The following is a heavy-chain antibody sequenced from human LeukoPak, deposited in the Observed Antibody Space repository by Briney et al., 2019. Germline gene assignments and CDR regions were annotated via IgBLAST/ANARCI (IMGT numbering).Heavy chain of an antibody. Sequence: GASVKVSCKASGGTFSSYAISWVRQAPGQGLEWMGGIIPIFGTANYAQKFQGRVTITTDESTSTAYMELSSLRSGDTAVYYCARDLRRRYCSSTSCPNDAFDIWGQGTMVTVSS. V-gene: IGHV1-69*05. D-gene: IGHD2-2*01. CDR3: ARDLRRRYCSSTSCPNDAFDI. CDR2: IIPIFGTA. CDR1: GGTFSSYA. J-gene: IGHJ3*02.